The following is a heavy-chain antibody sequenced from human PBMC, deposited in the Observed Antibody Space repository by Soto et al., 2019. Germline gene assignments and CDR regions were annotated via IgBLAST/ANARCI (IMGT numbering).Heavy chain of an antibody. V-gene: IGHV4-59*08. CDR3: ARGLGLHYFDY. CDR2: IYYGGST. D-gene: IGHD1-26*01. Sequence: SETLSLTCTVSGDSISTDYWSWIRQSPGKGLEWIGFIYYGGSTNYNPSLKSRVTIAVDTPKNQFSLKLSSVTAADTAVYYCARGLGLHYFDYWGQGTLVTVSS. CDR1: GDSISTDY. J-gene: IGHJ4*02.